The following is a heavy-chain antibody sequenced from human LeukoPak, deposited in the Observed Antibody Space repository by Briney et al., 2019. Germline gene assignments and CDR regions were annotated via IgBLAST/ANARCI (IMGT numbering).Heavy chain of an antibody. V-gene: IGHV4-39*07. D-gene: IGHD5-12*01. CDR3: ARDSGPGGHDY. J-gene: IGHJ4*02. Sequence: SETLSLTCIVSGGSISTSSYYWGWIRQTPGKGLEWIGNIYYSGSIYYNPSLKNRVTISVDTSKKQFSLKLSSVTAADTAVYYCARDSGPGGHDYWGQGTLVTVSS. CDR1: GGSISTSSYY. CDR2: IYYSGSI.